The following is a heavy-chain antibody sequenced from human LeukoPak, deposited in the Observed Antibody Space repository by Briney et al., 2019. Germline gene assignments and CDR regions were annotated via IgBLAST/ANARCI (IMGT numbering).Heavy chain of an antibody. J-gene: IGHJ4*02. D-gene: IGHD3-22*01. CDR3: VRRNGYYYGSRFDY. CDR2: INHSGST. V-gene: IGHV4-34*01. Sequence: SETLSLTCAVYGGSFSGYYWSWIRQPPGKGLEWIGEINHSGSTNYNPSLKSRVTISVDTSKNQFSLKLSSVTAADTAVYYCVRRNGYYYGSRFDYWGQGTLVTVSS. CDR1: GGSFSGYY.